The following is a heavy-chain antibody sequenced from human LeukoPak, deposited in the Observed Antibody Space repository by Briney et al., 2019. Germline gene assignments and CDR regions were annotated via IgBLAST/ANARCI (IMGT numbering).Heavy chain of an antibody. CDR3: AKDRLRGVIPYYFDY. D-gene: IGHD3-10*01. J-gene: IGHJ4*02. CDR2: ISYDGSNK. CDR1: GFTFSSYG. Sequence: GGSLRLSCAASGFTFSSYGMHWVRQAPGKGLEWVAVISYDGSNKYHADSVKGRFTISRDNSKNTLYLQMNSLRAEDTAVYYCAKDRLRGVIPYYFDYWGQGTLVTVSS. V-gene: IGHV3-30*18.